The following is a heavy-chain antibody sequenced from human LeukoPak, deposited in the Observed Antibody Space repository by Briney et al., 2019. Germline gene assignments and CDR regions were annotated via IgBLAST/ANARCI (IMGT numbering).Heavy chain of an antibody. J-gene: IGHJ4*02. D-gene: IGHD5-18*01. V-gene: IGHV1-2*02. CDR1: GYTFTGYY. CDR2: INPNSGGT. Sequence: GASVKVSFKASGYTFTGYYMHWVRQAPGQGLEWMGWINPNSGGTNYAQKFQGRVTMTRDTSISTAYMELSRLRSDDTAVYYCARDNDRSGIRLWLRWGPIDYWGQGTLVTVSS. CDR3: ARDNDRSGIRLWLRWGPIDY.